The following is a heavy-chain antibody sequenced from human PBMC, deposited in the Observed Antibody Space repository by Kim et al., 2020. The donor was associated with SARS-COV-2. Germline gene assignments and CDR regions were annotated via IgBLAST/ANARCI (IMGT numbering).Heavy chain of an antibody. CDR1: GLMFEDSA. CDR2: LSYDGRNK. Sequence: GGSLRLSCAASGLMFEDSAMNWVRQAPGKGLEWVAVLSYDGRNKYYADSVRGRFTISRDNSKNTLYLQMNSLRVEDTAVYYCARGNYYESVSLSDYYNGMDVWGQGTTVTVSS. D-gene: IGHD3-10*01. V-gene: IGHV3-30-3*01. J-gene: IGHJ6*02. CDR3: ARGNYYESVSLSDYYNGMDV.